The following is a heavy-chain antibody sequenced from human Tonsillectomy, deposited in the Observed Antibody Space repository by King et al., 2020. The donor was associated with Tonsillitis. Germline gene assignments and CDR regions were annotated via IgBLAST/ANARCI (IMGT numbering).Heavy chain of an antibody. Sequence: VQLVESGGGLVQPGGSLRLSCAASGFTFSSYAMNWVRQAPGKGLEWGSGISGSGASTYYADSVKGRFTISRDNSKNTLYLQMNSLRAEDTAGYYCAKDSRYCSSSSCDGGGYYMDVWGKGTTVTVSS. D-gene: IGHD2-2*01. CDR3: AKDSRYCSSSSCDGGGYYMDV. CDR1: GFTFSSYA. V-gene: IGHV3-23*04. CDR2: ISGSGAST. J-gene: IGHJ6*03.